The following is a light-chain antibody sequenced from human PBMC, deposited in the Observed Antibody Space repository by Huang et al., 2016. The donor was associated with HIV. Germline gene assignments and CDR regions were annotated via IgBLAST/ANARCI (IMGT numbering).Light chain of an antibody. CDR1: QRISSW. Sequence: DIQMTQSPSTLSASVGDRVTITCRASQRISSWLAWYQQKPGKAPKLLISKASSLQSGVPSRFSGSGSGTDFTLTISGLQPDDFATYYCQQYNSYRWTFGQGTKVEIK. CDR2: KAS. V-gene: IGKV1-5*03. J-gene: IGKJ1*01. CDR3: QQYNSYRWT.